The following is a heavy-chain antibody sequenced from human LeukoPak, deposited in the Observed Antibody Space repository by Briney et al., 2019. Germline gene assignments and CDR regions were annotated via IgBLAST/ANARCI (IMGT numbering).Heavy chain of an antibody. V-gene: IGHV4-38-2*02. Sequence: PSETLSLTCTVSAYSISSGYYWGWIRQPPGKGLEWIGTFNLGGTTYYNPSLKSRVTISVDTSKNQFSLKLSSVTAADTAVYYCARDRRDGYNSGRRPIKDWFDPWGQGALVTVSS. J-gene: IGHJ5*02. CDR2: FNLGGTT. CDR1: AYSISSGYY. CDR3: ARDRRDGYNSGRRPIKDWFDP. D-gene: IGHD5-24*01.